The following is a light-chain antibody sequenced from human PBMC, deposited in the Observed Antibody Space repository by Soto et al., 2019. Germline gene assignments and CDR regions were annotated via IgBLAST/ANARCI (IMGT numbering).Light chain of an antibody. CDR2: AAS. V-gene: IGKV1-9*01. CDR1: QGISSY. J-gene: IGKJ5*01. Sequence: IQMTQSPSSLSASVGDRVTITCRASQGISSYLAWYQQKPGKAPKLLIYAASTLQTGVPSRFSGSGSGTEFTLTINSLQPEDFATYFCLQYNNYPFTFGQGTRLEIK. CDR3: LQYNNYPFT.